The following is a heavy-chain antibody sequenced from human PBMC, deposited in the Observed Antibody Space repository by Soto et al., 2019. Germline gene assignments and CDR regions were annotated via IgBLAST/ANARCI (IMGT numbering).Heavy chain of an antibody. Sequence: GGSLRLSCTASGFTFGDYAMSWFRQAPGKGLEWVGFIRSKAYGGKTEYAASVKGRFTISRDDSKSIAYLQMNSLKTEDTAVYYCTSGLLWFGELPDFDYWGQGTLVTVSS. D-gene: IGHD3-10*01. V-gene: IGHV3-49*03. CDR1: GFTFGDYA. CDR3: TSGLLWFGELPDFDY. CDR2: IRSKAYGGKT. J-gene: IGHJ4*02.